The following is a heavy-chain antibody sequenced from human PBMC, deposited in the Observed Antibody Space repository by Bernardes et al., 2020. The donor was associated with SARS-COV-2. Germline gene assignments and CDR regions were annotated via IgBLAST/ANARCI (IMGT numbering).Heavy chain of an antibody. V-gene: IGHV4-38-2*01. J-gene: IGHJ4*02. CDR3: ARISYGDYPLFVYYFDY. CDR2: IYHSGST. Sequence: SETLSLTCAVSGYSISSGYYWGWIRQPPGKGLEWIGSIYHSGSTYYNPSLKSRVTISVDTSKNQFSLKLSSVTAADTAVYYCARISYGDYPLFVYYFDYWGQGTLVTVSS. CDR1: GYSISSGYY. D-gene: IGHD4-17*01.